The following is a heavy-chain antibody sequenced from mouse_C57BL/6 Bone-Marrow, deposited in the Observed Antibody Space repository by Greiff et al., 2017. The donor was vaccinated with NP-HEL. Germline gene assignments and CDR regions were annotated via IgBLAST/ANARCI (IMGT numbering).Heavy chain of an antibody. D-gene: IGHD2-3*01. CDR1: GFSFTSYG. CDR2: IWSGGST. CDR3: DARWLLRG. V-gene: IGHV2-2*01. J-gene: IGHJ3*01. Sequence: QVQLKQSGPGLVQPSQTLSITCTVSGFSFTSYGVHWVRQSPGKGLEWLGVIWSGGSTDYNAAFISRLSSSKDNSKSQGFLKMNSLQADDTATYYCDARWLLRGWGQGTLVTVSA.